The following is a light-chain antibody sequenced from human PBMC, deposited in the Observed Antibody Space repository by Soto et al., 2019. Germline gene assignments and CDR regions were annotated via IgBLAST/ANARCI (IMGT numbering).Light chain of an antibody. CDR2: AAS. J-gene: IGKJ1*01. CDR1: QGIDSS. V-gene: IGKV1-13*02. Sequence: AILLTQSPSSLSASVGDRVTITCRASQGIDSSFAWYQQKPGKAPKLLIYAASSLQSGVPSRFSGSGSGTDFTLTIRSLQPDDIATYYCQQYSSYSAWTFGEGTKVDIK. CDR3: QQYSSYSAWT.